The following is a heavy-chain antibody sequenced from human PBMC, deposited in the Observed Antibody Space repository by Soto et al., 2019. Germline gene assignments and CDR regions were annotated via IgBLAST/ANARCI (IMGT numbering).Heavy chain of an antibody. CDR2: ISAYNGNT. CDR3: ARDRAYHYYYGMDV. CDR1: WSCFTSYR. V-gene: IGHV1-18*04. Sequence: ALVQLACKSFWSCFTSYRSIWVLQAPGQGLEWMGWISAYNGNTNYAQKLQGRVTMTTDTSTSTAYMELRSLRSDDTAVYYCARDRAYHYYYGMDVWGQATMVTVSS. J-gene: IGHJ6*02. D-gene: IGHD3-16*01.